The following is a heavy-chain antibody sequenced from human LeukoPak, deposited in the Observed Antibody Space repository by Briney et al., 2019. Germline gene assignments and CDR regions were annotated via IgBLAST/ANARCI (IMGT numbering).Heavy chain of an antibody. CDR2: MNPNSGNT. D-gene: IGHD3-9*01. CDR3: ARGIYDILTGYYEQSDFDY. CDR1: GYTFTSYD. Sequence: ASVKVSCKASGYTFTSYDINWVRQATGQGLEWMGWMNPNSGNTGYAQKFQGRVTMTRNTSMSTAYMELSSLRSEDTAVYYCARGIYDILTGYYEQSDFDYWGQGTLVTVSS. J-gene: IGHJ4*02. V-gene: IGHV1-8*01.